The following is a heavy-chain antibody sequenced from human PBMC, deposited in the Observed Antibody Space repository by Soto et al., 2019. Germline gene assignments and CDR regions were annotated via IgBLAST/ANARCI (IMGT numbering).Heavy chain of an antibody. V-gene: IGHV4-59*01. CDR3: ARSLGYCSGGSCFIVY. Sequence: SETLSLTCTVSCGSISSYYWSWIRQPPGKGLEWIGYIYYSGSTNYNPSLKSRVTISVDTSKNQFSLKLSSVTAADTAVYYCARSLGYCSGGSCFIVYWGQGTLVTVSS. CDR1: CGSISSYY. J-gene: IGHJ4*02. D-gene: IGHD2-15*01. CDR2: IYYSGST.